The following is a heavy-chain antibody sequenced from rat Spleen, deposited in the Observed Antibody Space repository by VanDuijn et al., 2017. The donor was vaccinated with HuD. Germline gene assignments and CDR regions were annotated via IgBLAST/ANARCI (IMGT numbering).Heavy chain of an antibody. CDR3: ARRHYGYTDYFDY. J-gene: IGHJ2*01. D-gene: IGHD1-9*01. CDR2: ISSGGGGI. V-gene: IGHV5-25*01. Sequence: EVKLVESGGGLVQPGRSLKLSCAASGFTFSDYYMAWVRQAPTKGLEWVATISSGGGGIYYPDSVQGRFTISRDNAKSTLYLQMDSLRSEDTATYYCARRHYGYTDYFDYWGQGVMVTVSS. CDR1: GFTFSDYY.